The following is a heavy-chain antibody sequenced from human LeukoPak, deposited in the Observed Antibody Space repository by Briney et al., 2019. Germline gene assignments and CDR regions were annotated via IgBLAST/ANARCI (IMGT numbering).Heavy chain of an antibody. Sequence: GGSLRLSCAASGFTFSSYAMSWVRQAPGKGLEWVSAISGSGGSTYYADSVKGRFTISRDNSKNTLYLQMNSLRAEDTAVYYCAKDLPCGDSPSYYFDYWGQGTLVTVSS. CDR1: GFTFSSYA. V-gene: IGHV3-23*01. J-gene: IGHJ4*02. CDR2: ISGSGGST. D-gene: IGHD4-17*01. CDR3: AKDLPCGDSPSYYFDY.